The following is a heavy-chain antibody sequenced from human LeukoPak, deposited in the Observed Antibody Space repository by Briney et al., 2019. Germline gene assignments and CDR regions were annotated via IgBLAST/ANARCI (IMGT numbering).Heavy chain of an antibody. CDR2: INHSGST. CDR3: ARSPIRITMIVVVIKGPDTFDY. CDR1: GGSFSGYY. D-gene: IGHD3-22*01. Sequence: SETLSLTCAVYGGSFSGYYWSWIRQPPGKGLEWIGEINHSGSTNYNPSLKGRVTIPVDTSKNQFSLKLSSVTAADTAVYYCARSPIRITMIVVVIKGPDTFDYWGQGTLVTVSS. V-gene: IGHV4-34*01. J-gene: IGHJ4*02.